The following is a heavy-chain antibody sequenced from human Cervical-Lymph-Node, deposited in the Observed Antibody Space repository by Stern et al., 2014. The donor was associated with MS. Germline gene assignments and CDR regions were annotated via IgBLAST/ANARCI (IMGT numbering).Heavy chain of an antibody. CDR1: GYLFTDYY. CDR2: INRNSGGT. CDR3: ARGQGTAYDLRGDY. D-gene: IGHD3-3*01. J-gene: IGHJ4*01. V-gene: IGHV1-2*02. Sequence: QLVQSGAEAKAPGASMKVSCRASGYLFTDYYLHWVRQAPGQGLELLGWINRNSGGTNYAQNFQGRVTMTRDTSISTAYMELRWLGYADTAVYYCARGQGTAYDLRGDYWGQGTLVTVSS.